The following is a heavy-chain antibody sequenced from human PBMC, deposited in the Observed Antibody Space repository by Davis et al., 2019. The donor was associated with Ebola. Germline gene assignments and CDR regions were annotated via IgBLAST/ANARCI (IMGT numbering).Heavy chain of an antibody. CDR1: GYTFTNYY. CDR2: INPNDGRT. Sequence: AASVKVSCKASGYTFTNYYMHWVRQAPGQGLEWMGMINPNDGRTIYAQKFQGRVTMTTDTSTSTAYMELRSLRSDDTAVYYCARDGSSGWYTNLDYWGQGTLVTVSS. D-gene: IGHD6-19*01. V-gene: IGHV1-46*01. J-gene: IGHJ4*02. CDR3: ARDGSSGWYTNLDY.